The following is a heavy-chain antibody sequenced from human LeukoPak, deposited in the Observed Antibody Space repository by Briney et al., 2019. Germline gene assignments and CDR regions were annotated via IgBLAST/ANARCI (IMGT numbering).Heavy chain of an antibody. CDR3: ASLGQEYYDFWSGYYTGAFDI. V-gene: IGHV3-48*04. D-gene: IGHD3-3*01. J-gene: IGHJ3*02. Sequence: GGSLRLSCAASGFTFSSYAMSWVRQAPGKGLEWVSYISSSGSTIYYADSVKGRLTISRDNAKNSLYLQMNSLRAEDTAVYYCASLGQEYYDFWSGYYTGAFDIWGQGTMVTVSS. CDR2: ISSSGSTI. CDR1: GFTFSSYA.